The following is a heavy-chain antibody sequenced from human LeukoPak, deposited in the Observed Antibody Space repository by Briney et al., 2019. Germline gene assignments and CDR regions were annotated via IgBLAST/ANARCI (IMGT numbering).Heavy chain of an antibody. V-gene: IGHV3-23*01. D-gene: IGHD3-10*01. CDR1: GFAFRSYA. J-gene: IGHJ4*02. Sequence: GGSLRLSCAASGFAFRSYAMSWVRQAPGKGLEWVSGISGDAGNTDYADSVEGRFTISRDNSKNTVTLQMNSLRAGDTAVYYCARALRIGSGSYYFDYWCQGTLVTVSS. CDR3: ARALRIGSGSYYFDY. CDR2: ISGDAGNT.